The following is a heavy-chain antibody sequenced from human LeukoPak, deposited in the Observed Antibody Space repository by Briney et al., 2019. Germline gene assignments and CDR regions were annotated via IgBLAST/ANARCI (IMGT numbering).Heavy chain of an antibody. CDR2: IYYSGST. V-gene: IGHV4-39*07. D-gene: IGHD1-26*01. CDR3: ARGLVGANFDY. Sequence: SETLSLTCTVSGGSISSSSYYWGWIRQPPGKGLEWIGSIYYSGSTYYNPSLKSRVTISVDTSKNQFSLKLSSVTAADTAVYYCARGLVGANFDYWGQGALVTVSS. CDR1: GGSISSSSYY. J-gene: IGHJ4*02.